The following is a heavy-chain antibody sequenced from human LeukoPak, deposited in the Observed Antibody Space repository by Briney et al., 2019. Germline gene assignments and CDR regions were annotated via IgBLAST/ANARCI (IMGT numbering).Heavy chain of an antibody. CDR3: ARLNDFWSGYTDAFDI. V-gene: IGHV5-51*01. J-gene: IGHJ3*02. CDR1: GYSFIDYW. CDR2: IYPGDSDT. D-gene: IGHD3-3*01. Sequence: GESLKISCKGSGYSFIDYWIGWVRQMPGKGLEWMGIIYPGDSDTRYSPSFQDQVTISVDKSISTAYLQWSSLKASDTAMYYCARLNDFWSGYTDAFDIWGQGTMVTVSS.